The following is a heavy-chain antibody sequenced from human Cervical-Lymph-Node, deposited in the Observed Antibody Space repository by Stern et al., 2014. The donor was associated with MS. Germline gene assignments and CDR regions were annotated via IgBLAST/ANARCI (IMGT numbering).Heavy chain of an antibody. V-gene: IGHV5-51*01. CDR1: GYTFTSYW. Sequence: EVQLVESGPEVKRPGESLKISCQASGYTFTSYWIGWVRQMPGKGLEWIAIIFPGGSDIRYSPSFQGRVTISADKSSRTAYLQWNNLKASDTAIYYCARQRYFDYWGQGTLVTVSS. CDR3: ARQRYFDY. CDR2: IFPGGSDI. J-gene: IGHJ4*02.